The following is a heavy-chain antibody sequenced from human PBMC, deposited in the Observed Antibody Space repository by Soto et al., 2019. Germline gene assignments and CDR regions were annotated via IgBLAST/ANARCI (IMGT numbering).Heavy chain of an antibody. D-gene: IGHD5-12*01. J-gene: IGHJ4*01. CDR3: VREAYIGYGHAIDH. V-gene: IGHV4-59*01. CDR2: NYHSGTT. Sequence: NPSETLSLTCAVSGVTISTYYWSWIRQPPGKGLEWIGYNYHSGTTNYNPSLKSRVTISVDTSKNQFPLRLTSVTAADTAIYYCVREAYIGYGHAIDHWGHGMLVTVSS. CDR1: GVTISTYY.